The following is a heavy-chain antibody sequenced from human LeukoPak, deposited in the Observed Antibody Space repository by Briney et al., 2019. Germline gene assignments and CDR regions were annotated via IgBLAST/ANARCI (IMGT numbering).Heavy chain of an antibody. CDR3: ARGPIVVDGYNSHDFCYFDY. CDR1: GGSISSSSYY. D-gene: IGHD5-24*01. Sequence: PSETLSLTCTVSGGSISSSSYYWGWIRQPPGKGLEWIGSIYYSGSTYYNPSLKSRVTISVDTSKNQFSLKLSSVTAADTAVYYCARGPIVVDGYNSHDFCYFDYWGQGTLVTVSS. J-gene: IGHJ4*02. CDR2: IYYSGST. V-gene: IGHV4-39*07.